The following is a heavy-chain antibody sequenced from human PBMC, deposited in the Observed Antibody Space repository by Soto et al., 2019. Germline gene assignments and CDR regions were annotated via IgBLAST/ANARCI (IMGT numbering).Heavy chain of an antibody. CDR1: LGTFRIYA. D-gene: IGHD3-3*01. J-gene: IGHJ4*02. CDR3: ESKGEDSWSGYYFR. Sequence: SVXVSLKACLGTFRIYAISCCLQAPGQGLDWMGGIIPIFGTAKYAQKFQGRVTITAEKSTSTAYMELSSLRSEDTAVYYCESKGEDSWSGYYFRWGQATLV. V-gene: IGHV1-69*06. CDR2: IIPIFGTA.